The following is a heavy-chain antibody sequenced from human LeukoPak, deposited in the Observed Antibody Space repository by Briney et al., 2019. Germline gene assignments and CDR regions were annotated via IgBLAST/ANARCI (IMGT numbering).Heavy chain of an antibody. CDR3: AKAGDILTGYQDY. CDR1: GFTFSSYG. J-gene: IGHJ4*02. Sequence: PGRSLRLSCAAPGFTFSSYGVHWVRQAPGKGLEWVAVISYDGSNKYYADSVKGRFTISRDNSKNTLYLQMNSLRAEDTAVYYCAKAGDILTGYQDYWGQGTLVTVSS. V-gene: IGHV3-30*18. CDR2: ISYDGSNK. D-gene: IGHD3-9*01.